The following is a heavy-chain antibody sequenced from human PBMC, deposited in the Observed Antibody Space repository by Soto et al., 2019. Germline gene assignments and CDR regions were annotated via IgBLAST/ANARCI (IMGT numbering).Heavy chain of an antibody. CDR2: IYTGDSET. J-gene: IGHJ4*02. CDR1: GYTFTNYW. V-gene: IGHV5-51*01. CDR3: ARKYYYGAGTLDY. Sequence: GESLKISCKFSGYTFTNYWIGWVRQMPGKGLEWMGIIYTGDSETRYSPSLHGQVTMSADKSISTAYLQWSSLKASDSAMYYCARKYYYGAGTLDYWGQGTLVTVSS. D-gene: IGHD3-10*01.